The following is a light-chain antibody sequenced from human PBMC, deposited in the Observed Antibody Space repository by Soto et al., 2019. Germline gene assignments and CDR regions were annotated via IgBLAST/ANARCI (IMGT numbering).Light chain of an antibody. Sequence: QSALTQPASVSESPGQSISISCTGTNNDVGNYNLVSWYQQHPGRAPKLIIFVGSQRPSGISGRFSGSKSGNTASLTISGLQADDEADYYCCSYAGNSAFVFGGGTKLTVL. J-gene: IGLJ2*01. CDR1: NNDVGNYNL. CDR3: CSYAGNSAFV. V-gene: IGLV2-23*03. CDR2: VGS.